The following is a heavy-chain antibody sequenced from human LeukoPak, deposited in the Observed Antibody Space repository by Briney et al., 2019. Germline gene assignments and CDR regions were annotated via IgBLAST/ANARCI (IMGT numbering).Heavy chain of an antibody. D-gene: IGHD5-12*01. CDR1: GGSISSSSYY. CDR2: IYYSGST. J-gene: IGHJ6*03. CDR3: ARHRLSTTSGYAFDYMDV. Sequence: PSETLSLTCTGSGGSISSSSYYWGWIRQPPGKGLEWIGSIYYSGSTYYNPSLKSRVTISVDTSENQFSLKLTSVTAADTAVYFCARHRLSTTSGYAFDYMDVWGKGTTVTVSS. V-gene: IGHV4-39*01.